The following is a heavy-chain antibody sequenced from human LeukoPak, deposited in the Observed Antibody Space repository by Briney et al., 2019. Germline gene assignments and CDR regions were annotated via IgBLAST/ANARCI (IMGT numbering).Heavy chain of an antibody. V-gene: IGHV3-30*03. CDR3: VRETMPSGRYGELHV. D-gene: IGHD4-17*01. J-gene: IGHJ6*02. Sequence: GRSLRLSCAASRFTFRHYAMHWVRQAPGKGLEWVALISNDGSDKYYADSVRGRFTISRDNSKNTLDLQMNSLRAEDTAVYYCVRETMPSGRYGELHVWGQGTTVTVSS. CDR1: RFTFRHYA. CDR2: ISNDGSDK.